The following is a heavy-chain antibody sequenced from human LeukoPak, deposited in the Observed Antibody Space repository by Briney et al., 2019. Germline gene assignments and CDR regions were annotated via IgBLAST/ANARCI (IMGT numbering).Heavy chain of an antibody. CDR1: GFTFSSYS. V-gene: IGHV3-48*04. J-gene: IGHJ4*02. CDR2: ISSSSTI. CDR3: ARDRGGDCYDY. D-gene: IGHD3-16*01. Sequence: GGSLRLSCAASGFTFSSYSMNWVRQAPGKGLEWVSYISSSSTIYYADSVKGRFTISRDNAKNSLYLQMNSLRAEDTAVYYCARDRGGDCYDYWGQGTLVTVSS.